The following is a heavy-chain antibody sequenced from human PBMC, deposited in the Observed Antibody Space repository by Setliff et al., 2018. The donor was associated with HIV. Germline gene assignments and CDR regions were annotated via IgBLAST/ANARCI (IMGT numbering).Heavy chain of an antibody. J-gene: IGHJ3*02. CDR2: IISILEIT. CDR1: GYTFTYRY. V-gene: IGHV1-69*10. D-gene: IGHD3-10*01. CDR3: AGPRGDEAFDI. Sequence: SVKVSCKASGYTFTYRYLHWVRQAPGQGLEWMGQIISILEITDYAQRFQGRLTITADEPTNTIYMELSGLRSEDTAVYYCAGPRGDEAFDIWGQGTMVTVSS.